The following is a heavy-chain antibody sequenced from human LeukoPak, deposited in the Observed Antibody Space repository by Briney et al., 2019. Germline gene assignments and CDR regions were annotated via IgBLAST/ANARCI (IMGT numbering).Heavy chain of an antibody. V-gene: IGHV3-21*01. Sequence: SGGSLRLSCAASGFTFSSYSMNWVCQAPGKGLKWVSSISSSSSYIYYADSVKGRFTISRDNAKNSLYLQMNSLRAEDTAVYYCARDAVGATGLYYFDYWGQGTLVTVYS. CDR3: ARDAVGATGLYYFDY. J-gene: IGHJ4*02. CDR1: GFTFSSYS. D-gene: IGHD1-26*01. CDR2: ISSSSSYI.